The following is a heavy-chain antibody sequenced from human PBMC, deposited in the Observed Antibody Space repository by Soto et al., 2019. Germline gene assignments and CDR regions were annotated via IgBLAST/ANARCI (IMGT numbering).Heavy chain of an antibody. CDR3: LVYLLSTTEYWP. CDR1: GFTFSLYN. Sequence: EVQLVESGGGLVQPGGSLRLSCVASGFTFSLYNMNWVRQAPGKGPEWVSTISGNSDEIYFADSVRGRFTIARDNAKNALYLQVPSLRVEDTDSYSCLVYLLSTTEYWPWG. V-gene: IGHV3-21*04. CDR2: ISGNSDEI. D-gene: IGHD4-4*01. J-gene: IGHJ5*02.